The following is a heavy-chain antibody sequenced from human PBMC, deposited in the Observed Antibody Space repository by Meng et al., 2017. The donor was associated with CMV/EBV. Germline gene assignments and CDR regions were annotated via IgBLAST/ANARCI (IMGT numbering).Heavy chain of an antibody. D-gene: IGHD4-17*01. J-gene: IGHJ4*02. V-gene: IGHV1-2*02. CDR3: ARDGATVTTYGY. CDR1: GYTFTGYY. CDR2: INPNSGGT. Sequence: SCKASGYTFTGYYMHWVRQAPGQGLEWMGWINPNSGGTNYAQKFQGRVTMTRHTSISTAYMELSRLRSDDTAVYYCARDGATVTTYGYWGQGTLVTVSS.